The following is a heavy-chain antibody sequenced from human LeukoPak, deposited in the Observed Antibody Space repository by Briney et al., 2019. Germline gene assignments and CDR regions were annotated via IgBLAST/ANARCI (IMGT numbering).Heavy chain of an antibody. CDR3: ARGGRGRNWFDP. CDR2: IYYSVST. V-gene: IGHV4-61*08. Sequence: SETLSLTCTFSGDSVASGGYYWNWIRQPPGKGLEWIGYIYYSVSTNYNLSLKSRVTISLDTSENQFSLKLTSVTAADTAVYYCARGGRGRNWFDPWGQGTLVTVSS. J-gene: IGHJ5*02. D-gene: IGHD3-10*01. CDR1: GDSVASGGYY.